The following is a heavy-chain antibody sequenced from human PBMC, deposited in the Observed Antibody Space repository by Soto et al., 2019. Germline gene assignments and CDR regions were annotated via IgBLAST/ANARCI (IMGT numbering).Heavy chain of an antibody. CDR3: ARDYDYIWGSYRYVFDI. CDR1: GFTFSSYS. V-gene: IGHV3-21*01. J-gene: IGHJ3*02. CDR2: ISSSSSYI. D-gene: IGHD3-16*02. Sequence: GGSLRLSCAASGFTFSSYSMNWVRQAPGKGLEWVSSISSSSSYIYYADSVKGRFTISRDNAKNSLYLQMTSLRAEDTAVYYCARDYDYIWGSYRYVFDIWGQGTMVTVSS.